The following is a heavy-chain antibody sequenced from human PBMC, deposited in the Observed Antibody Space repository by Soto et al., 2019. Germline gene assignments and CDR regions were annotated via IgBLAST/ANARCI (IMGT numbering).Heavy chain of an antibody. Sequence: TSETLCLTCIVSGESISSSSYYWGWIRQPPGKGLEWIGSIYYSGRTYYNPSFKSRVTISIDTSKNQFSLKLSSVTATDTAVYYCARQRTTVVTQAYFDHWGQGALVTVSS. CDR3: ARQRTTVVTQAYFDH. D-gene: IGHD2-21*02. V-gene: IGHV4-39*01. CDR2: IYYSGRT. J-gene: IGHJ4*02. CDR1: GESISSSSYY.